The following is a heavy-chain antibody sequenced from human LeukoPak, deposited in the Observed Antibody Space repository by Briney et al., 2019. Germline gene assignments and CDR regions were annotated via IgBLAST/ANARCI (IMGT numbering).Heavy chain of an antibody. CDR1: GGSISSYY. CDR2: IYYTGGGT. J-gene: IGHJ5*02. CDR3: ARHAKGDYDILTGYQSWFDP. D-gene: IGHD3-9*01. Sequence: SETLSLTCSVSGGSISSYYWSWIRQPPGKGLEWIGYIYYTGGGTNYNPSLKSRVTISVDTSKNQFSLKLSSVTAADTAVYYCARHAKGDYDILTGYQSWFDPWGQGTLVTVSS. V-gene: IGHV4-59*08.